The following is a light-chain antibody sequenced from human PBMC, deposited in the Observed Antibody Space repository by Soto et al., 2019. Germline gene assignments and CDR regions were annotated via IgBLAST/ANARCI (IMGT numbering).Light chain of an antibody. CDR2: VAS. V-gene: IGKV1-39*01. CDR1: QSISRY. CDR3: QQSYGTPIT. J-gene: IGKJ5*01. Sequence: DIEVTQSPSYLSASVGDRGTITCLASQSISRYLNWYQQKPGKAPNLLIYVASSLQSEVPSRFSGSGSGTDFTLTITSLQPEDFATYYCQQSYGTPITFGQGRLLEIK.